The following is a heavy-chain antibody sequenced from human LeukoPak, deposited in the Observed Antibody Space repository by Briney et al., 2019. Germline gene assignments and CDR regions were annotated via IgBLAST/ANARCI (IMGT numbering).Heavy chain of an antibody. CDR3: ARELAARGPDYYYYYGMDV. CDR2: MNPNSGNT. J-gene: IGHJ6*02. CDR1: GYTFTSYD. Sequence: GASVKVSCKASGYTFTSYDINWVRQATGQGLEWMGWMNPNSGNTGYAQKFQGRVTMTRNTSISTAYMELSSLRSEDTAVYYCARELAARGPDYYYYYGMDVWGQGTTVTVSS. D-gene: IGHD6-6*01. V-gene: IGHV1-8*01.